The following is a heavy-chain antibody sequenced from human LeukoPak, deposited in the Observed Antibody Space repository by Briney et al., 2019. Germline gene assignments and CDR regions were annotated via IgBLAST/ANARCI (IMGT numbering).Heavy chain of an antibody. CDR1: GFTFSSYG. CDR2: ISYDGSNK. J-gene: IGHJ4*02. CDR3: ARSPRGYYYGLGQPAYYFDY. Sequence: PGRSLRLSCAASGFTFSSYGMHWVRQAPGKGLEWVAVISYDGSNKYYADSVKGRFTISRDNSKNTLYLQMNSLRAEDTAVYYCARSPRGYYYGLGQPAYYFDYWGQGTLVTVPS. D-gene: IGHD3-22*01. V-gene: IGHV3-30*03.